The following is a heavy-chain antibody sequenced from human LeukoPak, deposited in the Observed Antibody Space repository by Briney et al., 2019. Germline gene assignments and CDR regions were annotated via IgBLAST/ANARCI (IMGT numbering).Heavy chain of an antibody. Sequence: PGGSLRLSCAASGFTFSSYSMSWVRQAPGKGLEWVSAIADSGGSTYDADSVKGRFTISRDNSKNTLYLQMNSLRAEDTAVYYCAKEGSSWYLSPFDYWGQGTLVTVSP. J-gene: IGHJ4*02. CDR2: IADSGGST. CDR1: GFTFSSYS. V-gene: IGHV3-23*01. CDR3: AKEGSSWYLSPFDY. D-gene: IGHD6-13*01.